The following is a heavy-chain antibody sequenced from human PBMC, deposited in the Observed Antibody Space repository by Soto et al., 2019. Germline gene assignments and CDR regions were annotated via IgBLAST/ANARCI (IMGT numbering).Heavy chain of an antibody. J-gene: IGHJ6*02. Sequence: SQTLSLTCAISGDSVSSNSAAWNWIRQSPSRGLEWLGRTYYRSKWYNDYAVSVKSRITINPDTSKNQFSLQLNSVTPEDTAVYYCARDQPSYDFWSCYYVPYSYYGMDFRGQGPTVTVSS. D-gene: IGHD3-3*01. CDR2: TYYRSKWYN. V-gene: IGHV6-1*01. CDR1: GDSVSSNSAA. CDR3: ARDQPSYDFWSCYYVPYSYYGMDF.